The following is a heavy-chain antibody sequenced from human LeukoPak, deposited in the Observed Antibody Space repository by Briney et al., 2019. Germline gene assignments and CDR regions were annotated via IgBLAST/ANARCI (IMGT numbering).Heavy chain of an antibody. CDR2: IIDTGST. D-gene: IGHD6-6*01. Sequence: PSETLSLTCTVSGDSISSYYWSWIRQPPGKGLEWIGEIIDTGSTKYNSSLKSRVTISVDTSKNQFSLKLSSVTAADTAVYYCARLATPSTMAARGRSWFESWGQGTLVTVSS. J-gene: IGHJ5*01. CDR1: GDSISSYY. CDR3: ARLATPSTMAARGRSWFES. V-gene: IGHV4-34*12.